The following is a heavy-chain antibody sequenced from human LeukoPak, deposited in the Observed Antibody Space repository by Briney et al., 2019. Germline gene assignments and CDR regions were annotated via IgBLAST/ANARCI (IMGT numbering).Heavy chain of an antibody. CDR1: GYTFTGYY. J-gene: IGHJ4*02. CDR3: ARDRRVQQLVLSGLRYLDY. CDR2: INPNSGGT. V-gene: IGHV1-2*02. Sequence: GASVKVSCKASGYTFTGYYMHWVRQAPGQGLEWMGWINPNSGGTNYAQKFQGRVTMTRDTSISTAYMELSRLRSDGTAVYYCARDRRVQQLVLSGLRYLDYWGQGTLVTVSS. D-gene: IGHD6-13*01.